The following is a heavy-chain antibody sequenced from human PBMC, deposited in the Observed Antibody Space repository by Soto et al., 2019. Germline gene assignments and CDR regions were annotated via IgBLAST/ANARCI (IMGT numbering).Heavy chain of an antibody. D-gene: IGHD2-2*01. CDR2: ISYDGSNK. CDR3: AKDGYYAPEYYFDY. CDR1: GFTFSSYG. Sequence: GGSLRLSCAASGFTFSSYGMHWVRQAPGKGLEWVAVISYDGSNKYYADSVKGRFTISRDNSKNTLYLQMNSLRAEDTAVYYCAKDGYYAPEYYFDYWGQGTPVTGSS. J-gene: IGHJ4*02. V-gene: IGHV3-30*18.